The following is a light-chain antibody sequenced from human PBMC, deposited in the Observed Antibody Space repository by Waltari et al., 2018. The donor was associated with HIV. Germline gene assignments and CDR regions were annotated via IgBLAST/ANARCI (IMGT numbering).Light chain of an antibody. V-gene: IGKV3-20*01. CDR3: QQYGDSRRT. CDR1: QSVSSNY. J-gene: IGKJ1*01. CDR2: GAS. Sequence: EIVLPQSPGTLSLSPGQGATLSCRASQSVSSNYLAWYHQNPGQPPRLLIYGASSRATGVPDRFSGRGSGTDFTLTITRLDPEDFAVYYCQQYGDSRRTFGPGTRVE.